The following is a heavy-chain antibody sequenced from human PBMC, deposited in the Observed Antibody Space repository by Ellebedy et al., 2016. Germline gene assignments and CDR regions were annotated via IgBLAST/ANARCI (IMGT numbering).Heavy chain of an antibody. V-gene: IGHV3-11*05. D-gene: IGHD3-22*01. J-gene: IGHJ4*02. Sequence: GGSLRLSXAASGFSFRDFYMSWIRQAPGKGLEWVSYISSSSSYTNHADSVKGRFTISRDNAKNSLYLQMDSLRVEDTAVYYCARGHYDTSGYHHLVDWGQGTLVTVSS. CDR3: ARGHYDTSGYHHLVD. CDR1: GFSFRDFY. CDR2: ISSSSSYT.